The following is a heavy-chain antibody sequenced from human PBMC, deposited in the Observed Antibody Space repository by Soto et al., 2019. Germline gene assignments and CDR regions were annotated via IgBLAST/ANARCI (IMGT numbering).Heavy chain of an antibody. D-gene: IGHD2-15*01. V-gene: IGHV3-64*01. J-gene: IGHJ4*02. CDR2: LSSYGSP. CDR3: AREFCNGGTCQLFFDY. Sequence: EVQLVESGGGLIEPGGSLRLSSAASGFTFSTYAMHWVRKAPGKGLENVSALSSYGSPFYVNSVEGRFTISRDSSKNTLYLHMGSLRAEDTAVYYCAREFCNGGTCQLFFDYWGQGTLVTVSS. CDR1: GFTFSTYA.